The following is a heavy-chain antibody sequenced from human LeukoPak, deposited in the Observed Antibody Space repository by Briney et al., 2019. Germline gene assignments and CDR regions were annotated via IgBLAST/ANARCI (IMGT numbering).Heavy chain of an antibody. CDR2: IWYDGSNK. J-gene: IGHJ4*02. CDR3: AGDISGGYSSFDY. V-gene: IGHV3-33*01. Sequence: GGSLRLSCAASGFTFSSYGMHWVRQAPGKGLEWVAVIWYDGSNKYYADSVKGRFTISRDNSKNTLYLQMNSLRAEDTAVYYCAGDISGGYSSFDYWGQGTLVTVSS. D-gene: IGHD5-18*01. CDR1: GFTFSSYG.